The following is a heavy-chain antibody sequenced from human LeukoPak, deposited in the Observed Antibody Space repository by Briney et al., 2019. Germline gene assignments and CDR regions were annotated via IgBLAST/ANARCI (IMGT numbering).Heavy chain of an antibody. V-gene: IGHV3-74*01. CDR1: GFTFSSYW. CDR2: INSDGSST. J-gene: IGHJ4*02. D-gene: IGHD5/OR15-5a*01. CDR3: AKVYRPLYNYFDY. Sequence: GGSLRLSCAASGFTFSSYWMHWVRQAPGKGLVWVSRINSDGSSTSYADSVKGRFTISRDNAKNTLYLQMNSLRAEDTAVYYCAKVYRPLYNYFDYWGQGTLVTVSS.